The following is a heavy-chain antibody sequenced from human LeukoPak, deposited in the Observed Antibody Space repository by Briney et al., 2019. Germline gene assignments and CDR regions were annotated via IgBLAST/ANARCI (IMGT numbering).Heavy chain of an antibody. J-gene: IGHJ4*02. CDR3: ARAQGGSWYVVDY. Sequence: ASVKVSCKASGYTFTGYYMHWVRQAPGQGLEWMGWINPNSGGTNYAQKFQGRVTMTRDTSISTAYMELSRLRSDDTAVYYCARAQGGSWYVVDYWGQGTLVTVSS. CDR2: INPNSGGT. D-gene: IGHD6-13*01. CDR1: GYTFTGYY. V-gene: IGHV1-2*02.